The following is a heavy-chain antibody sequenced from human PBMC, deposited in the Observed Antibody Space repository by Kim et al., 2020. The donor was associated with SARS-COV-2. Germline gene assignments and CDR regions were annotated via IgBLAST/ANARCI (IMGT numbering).Heavy chain of an antibody. D-gene: IGHD3-3*01. CDR3: ARVTPYDFWSGMFDP. CDR2: ISSSSSTI. Sequence: GGSLRLSCAASGFTFSSYSMNWVRQAPGKGLEWVSYISSSSSTIYYADSVKGRFTISRDNAKNSLYLQMNSLRDEDTAVYYCARVTPYDFWSGMFDPWGQGTLVTVSS. CDR1: GFTFSSYS. J-gene: IGHJ5*02. V-gene: IGHV3-48*02.